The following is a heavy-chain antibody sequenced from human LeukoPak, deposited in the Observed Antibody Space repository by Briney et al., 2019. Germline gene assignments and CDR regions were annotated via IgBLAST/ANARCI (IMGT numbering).Heavy chain of an antibody. J-gene: IGHJ4*02. CDR1: GFTFSSYG. D-gene: IGHD5-12*01. CDR2: IWYDGSNK. CDR3: AREERVATTTIDY. Sequence: PGGSLRLSCAASGFTFSSYGMHWVRRAPGKGLEWVAVIWYDGSNKYYADSVKGRFTISRDNSKNTLYLQMNSLRAEDTAVYYCAREERVATTTIDYWGQGTMVTVSS. V-gene: IGHV3-33*01.